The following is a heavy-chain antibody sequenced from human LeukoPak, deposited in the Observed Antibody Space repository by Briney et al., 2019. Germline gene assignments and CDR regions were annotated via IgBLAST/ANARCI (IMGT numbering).Heavy chain of an antibody. CDR3: ARDSHSSGWYLPDY. CDR1: GYTFTDYY. D-gene: IGHD6-19*01. V-gene: IGHV1-2*02. J-gene: IGHJ4*02. CDR2: INPNSGGT. Sequence: ASVKVSCKASGYTFTDYYIHWVRQAPGQGLKWMGWINPNSGGTDYAQKFQGRVTMTRDTSISTAYMELSSLTSDDTAVYYCARDSHSSGWYLPDYWGQGTLVTVSS.